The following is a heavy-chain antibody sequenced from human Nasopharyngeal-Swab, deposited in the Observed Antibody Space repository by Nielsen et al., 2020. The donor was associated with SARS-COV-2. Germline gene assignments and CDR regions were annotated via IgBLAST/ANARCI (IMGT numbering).Heavy chain of an antibody. J-gene: IGHJ4*02. V-gene: IGHV3-33*01. CDR1: GFTFSTFG. CDR3: AWPGGSGDLGY. Sequence: GESLKISCAASGFTFSTFGMHWVRQAPGKGLEWVAVIWYDGSNKYYADSVKGRFTISRDNSKNTLYLQMNSLRAEDTAVYYCAWPGGSGDLGYWGQGTLVTVSS. CDR2: IWYDGSNK. D-gene: IGHD3-10*01.